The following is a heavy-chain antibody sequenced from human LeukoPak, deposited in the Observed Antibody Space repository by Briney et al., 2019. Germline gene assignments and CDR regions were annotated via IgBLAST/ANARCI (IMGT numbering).Heavy chain of an antibody. Sequence: GGSLRLSCAASGFTFSSYGMTWVRQAPGKGLEWVSAISGRDDSTNYADSVKGRFTISRDNSKNTLYLQMNSLRAGDTAVYYCAKAMGATLFDYWGQGTLVTVSS. J-gene: IGHJ4*02. CDR2: ISGRDDST. D-gene: IGHD1-26*01. CDR1: GFTFSSYG. CDR3: AKAMGATLFDY. V-gene: IGHV3-23*01.